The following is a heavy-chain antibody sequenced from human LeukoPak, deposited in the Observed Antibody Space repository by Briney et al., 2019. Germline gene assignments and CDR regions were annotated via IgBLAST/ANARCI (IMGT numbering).Heavy chain of an antibody. CDR3: TTDVSLLWFGELADY. J-gene: IGHJ4*02. Sequence: PEGSLRLSCAASGFTFSNAWMSWVRQAPGKGLEWVGRIKSKTDGGTTDYAAPVKGRFNISRDDSKNTLYLQMNSMKTEDTAVYYCTTDVSLLWFGELADYWGQGTLVTVSS. CDR1: GFTFSNAW. V-gene: IGHV3-15*01. D-gene: IGHD3-10*01. CDR2: IKSKTDGGTT.